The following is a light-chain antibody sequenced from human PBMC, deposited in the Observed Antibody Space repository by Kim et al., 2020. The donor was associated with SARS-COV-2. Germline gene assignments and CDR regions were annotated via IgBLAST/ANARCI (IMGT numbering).Light chain of an antibody. CDR1: QSISNW. Sequence: DIQMTQSPSTLSASVGDRVTITCRASQSISNWLAWYQQKPGKAPNLLIYKASTLESGVPSRFSGSGSGTEFTLTISSLQPDDFATYYCQQYHSYAVTFGGGTKVDIK. V-gene: IGKV1-5*03. CDR2: KAS. J-gene: IGKJ4*01. CDR3: QQYHSYAVT.